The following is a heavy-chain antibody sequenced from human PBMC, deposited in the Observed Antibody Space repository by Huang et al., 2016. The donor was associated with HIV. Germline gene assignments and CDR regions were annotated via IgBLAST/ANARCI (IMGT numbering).Heavy chain of an antibody. CDR2: SSHSGST. D-gene: IGHD4-17*01. Sequence: QVQLQQWGAGLLKPSETLSLTCVVYGGSFSGYYWSGIRQPPGKGLEWIGESSHSGSTNYNPSLKSRASIVVDTSKNQFSLKVSSVTAADSAVYFCARTDYGEYRSEYWGQGTLVTVSS. CDR3: ARTDYGEYRSEY. CDR1: GGSFSGYY. J-gene: IGHJ4*02. V-gene: IGHV4-34*01.